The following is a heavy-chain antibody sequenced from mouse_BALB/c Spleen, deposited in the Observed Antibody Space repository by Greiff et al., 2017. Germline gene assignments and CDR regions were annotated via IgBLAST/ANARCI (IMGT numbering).Heavy chain of an antibody. CDR1: GYSITSDYA. CDR2: ISYSGST. CDR3: AREGYHGSSSYYAMDY. J-gene: IGHJ4*01. D-gene: IGHD1-1*01. V-gene: IGHV3-2*02. Sequence: DVQLQESGPGLVKPSQSLSLTCTVTGYSITSDYAWNWIRQFPGNKLEWMGYISYSGSTSYNPSLKSRISITRDASKNQFFLQLNSVTTEDTATYYCAREGYHGSSSYYAMDYWGQGTSVTVSS.